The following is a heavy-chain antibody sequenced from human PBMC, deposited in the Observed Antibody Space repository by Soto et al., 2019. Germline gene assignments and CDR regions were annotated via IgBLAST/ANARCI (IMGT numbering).Heavy chain of an antibody. CDR1: GFTFSTSA. J-gene: IGHJ6*02. D-gene: IGHD1-26*01. CDR2: IVGGSGNT. Sequence: MQLVQSGPEVKKPGTSVKVSCKASGFTFSTSAVQWVRQARGQRPEWMWWIVGGSGNTNYAQNSQERVIITRDMSTSTVYMELSSLRSDDTAVYFCAARRSGLYAMDVWGQGTTVTVSS. CDR3: AARRSGLYAMDV. V-gene: IGHV1-58*01.